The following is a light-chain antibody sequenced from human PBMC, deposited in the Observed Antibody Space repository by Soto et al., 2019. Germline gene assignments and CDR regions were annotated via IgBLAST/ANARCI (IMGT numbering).Light chain of an antibody. CDR2: AAS. V-gene: IGKV1-8*01. Sequence: AIRLTQSPSSLSASTGDRVTITCRASQGISSYLAWYQQKPGKAPKLLIYAASTLQRGVPSRFSGSGSGTDFTLTISSLQPEDFATYYCQQSYSFTWTFGQGTKV. CDR3: QQSYSFTWT. J-gene: IGKJ1*01. CDR1: QGISSY.